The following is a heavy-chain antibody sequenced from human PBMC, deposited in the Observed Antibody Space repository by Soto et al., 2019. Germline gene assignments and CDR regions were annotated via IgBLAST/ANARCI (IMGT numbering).Heavy chain of an antibody. V-gene: IGHV3-74*01. CDR1: GFTFSSYW. J-gene: IGHJ6*02. Sequence: GGSLRLSCAASGFTFSSYWMHWVRQAPGKGLVWVSRINGDGSSTSYADSVKGRFTISRDDAKNTLYLQMNSLRAEDTAVYYCAREVAYYGSGIYYYYGMDVWGQGTTVTVS. D-gene: IGHD3-10*01. CDR2: INGDGSST. CDR3: AREVAYYGSGIYYYYGMDV.